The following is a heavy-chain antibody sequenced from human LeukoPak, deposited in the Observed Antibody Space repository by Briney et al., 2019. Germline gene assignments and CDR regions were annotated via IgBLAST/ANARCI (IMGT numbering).Heavy chain of an antibody. D-gene: IGHD2-15*01. Sequence: GGSLRLSCAASGFTFSSYAMSWVRQAPGKGLEWVSAISVSGGSTYYADSVKGRFTISRDNSKNTLHLQMNSLRAEDTAVYYCAKDIVVVVAATIGMDVWGKGTTVTVSS. CDR3: AKDIVVVVAATIGMDV. J-gene: IGHJ6*04. CDR1: GFTFSSYA. CDR2: ISVSGGST. V-gene: IGHV3-23*01.